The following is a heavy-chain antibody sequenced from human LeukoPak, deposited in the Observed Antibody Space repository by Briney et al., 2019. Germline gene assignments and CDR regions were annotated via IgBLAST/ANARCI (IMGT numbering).Heavy chain of an antibody. CDR1: GASISSYW. D-gene: IGHD2-2*01. Sequence: SETLSLTCTVSGASISSYWWSWIRQPPGKGLEWIGYIHFRGNTNTKSSLKSRVTISADTSKNQFSLKLNSVSAVDTAVYYCARSYVPGGIIDYWGQGTLVTVSS. V-gene: IGHV4-59*01. CDR2: IHFRGNT. J-gene: IGHJ4*02. CDR3: ARSYVPGGIIDY.